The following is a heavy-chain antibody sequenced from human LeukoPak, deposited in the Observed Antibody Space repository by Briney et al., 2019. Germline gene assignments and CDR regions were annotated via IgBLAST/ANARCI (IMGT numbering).Heavy chain of an antibody. CDR3: AKGSVTTSVTVQDLDY. J-gene: IGHJ4*02. CDR2: ISGSGGST. V-gene: IGHV3-23*01. Sequence: GGSLRLSCAASGFTFSSYAMSWVRQAPGKGLEWVSAISGSGGSTYYADSVKGRFTISRDNSKNTLYLQMNSLRAEDTAVYYCAKGSVTTSVTVQDLDYWGRGTLVTVSS. D-gene: IGHD4-17*01. CDR1: GFTFSSYA.